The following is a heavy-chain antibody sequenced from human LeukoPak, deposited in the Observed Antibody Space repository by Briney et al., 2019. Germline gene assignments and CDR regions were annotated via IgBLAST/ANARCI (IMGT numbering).Heavy chain of an antibody. V-gene: IGHV3-74*01. CDR2: INSDGSST. Sequence: GGSLRLSCAASGSTFSSYWMHWVRHAPGKGLVWVSRINSDGSSTSYADSVKGRFTISRDNAKNTLYLQMNSLRAEDTAVYYCAREDTVEMATTYWGQGTLVTVSS. D-gene: IGHD5-24*01. CDR1: GSTFSSYW. CDR3: AREDTVEMATTY. J-gene: IGHJ4*02.